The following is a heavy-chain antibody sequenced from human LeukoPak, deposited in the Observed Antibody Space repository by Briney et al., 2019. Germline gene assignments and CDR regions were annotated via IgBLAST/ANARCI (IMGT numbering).Heavy chain of an antibody. CDR1: GGTFSSYT. V-gene: IGHV1-69*02. CDR3: ALTGYSSGWTPVNWFDP. Sequence: ASVKVSCKASGGTFSSYTISWVRQAPGQGLEWMGRIIPILGIANYAQKFQGRVTITADKSTSTAYIELSSLRSEDTAVYYCALTGYSSGWTPVNWFDPWGQGTLVTVSS. D-gene: IGHD6-19*01. CDR2: IIPILGIA. J-gene: IGHJ5*02.